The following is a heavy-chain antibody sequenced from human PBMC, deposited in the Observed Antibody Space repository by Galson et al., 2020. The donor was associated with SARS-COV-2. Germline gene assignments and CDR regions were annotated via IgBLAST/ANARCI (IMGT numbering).Heavy chain of an antibody. CDR3: ATRGNYGGHYYFDY. Sequence: GGSLRLSCTGTGFMFSNSYMTWVRQSPGKRPEWLAEIYPDGYIQYYADSVKGRFTISRDNAESSLYLQLNSVRTEDTAVYYCATRGNYGGHYYFDYWGQGSLVTVTS. CDR1: GFMFSNSY. V-gene: IGHV3-7*03. J-gene: IGHJ4*02. CDR2: IYPDGYIQ. D-gene: IGHD4-17*01.